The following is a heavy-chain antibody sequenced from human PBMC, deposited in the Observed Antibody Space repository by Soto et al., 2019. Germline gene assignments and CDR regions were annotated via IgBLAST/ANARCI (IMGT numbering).Heavy chain of an antibody. J-gene: IGHJ6*02. Sequence: QVQLVQSGDEVRKPGSSVKVSCKASGYIFVNYGIAWVRQAPGQGLEWMGWIRPYSGNTHYASKVQGRLTMTTDTATSTACMGLGSMTSDDTGGYYCAMVNNYVTPTPQDGWGQWTTVTVSS. CDR3: AMVNNYVTPTPQDG. D-gene: IGHD3-16*01. CDR1: GYIFVNYG. CDR2: IRPYSGNT. V-gene: IGHV1-18*01.